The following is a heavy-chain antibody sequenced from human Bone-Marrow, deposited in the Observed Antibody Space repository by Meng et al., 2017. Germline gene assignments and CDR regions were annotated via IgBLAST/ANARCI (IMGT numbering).Heavy chain of an antibody. V-gene: IGHV3-30*04. Sequence: GGSLRLSCAASGFTFSSYAMHWVRQAPGKGLEWVAVISYDGSNKYYADSVKGRFTIPRDNSKNTLYLQMNSLRAEDTAVYYCARVHHPPDSSGWLYYFDYWGQGTLVTVSS. D-gene: IGHD6-19*01. J-gene: IGHJ4*02. CDR1: GFTFSSYA. CDR3: ARVHHPPDSSGWLYYFDY. CDR2: ISYDGSNK.